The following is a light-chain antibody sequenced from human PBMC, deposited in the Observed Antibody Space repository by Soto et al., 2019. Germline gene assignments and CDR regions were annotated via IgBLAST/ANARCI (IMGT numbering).Light chain of an antibody. CDR2: EVS. V-gene: IGLV2-14*01. Sequence: QSALTQPASVSGSPGQSITISCTGTSSDVGAYNFVSWYQHHPGTAPKLMIYEVSNRPSGASNRFSGSKSGNTASLTISGLQADDEADYYCSTFAVSPVIFGGGTKVTVL. CDR1: SSDVGAYNF. J-gene: IGLJ2*01. CDR3: STFAVSPVI.